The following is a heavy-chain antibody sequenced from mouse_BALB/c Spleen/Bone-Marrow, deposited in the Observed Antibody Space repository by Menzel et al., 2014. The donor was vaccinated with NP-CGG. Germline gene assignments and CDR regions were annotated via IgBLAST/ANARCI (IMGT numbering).Heavy chain of an antibody. CDR2: TSNGGGST. Sequence: DVMLVESGGGLVQPGGSLKLSCATSGFTFSDYYMYWVRQTPEKGLEWVAYTSNGGGSTYYPDTVKGRFTISRDNAKNTLYLQMSRLKSEDTAMYYCARGGLWSSFDYWGQGTTLTVSS. CDR1: GFTFSDYY. CDR3: ARGGLWSSFDY. V-gene: IGHV5-12*02. D-gene: IGHD1-1*02. J-gene: IGHJ2*01.